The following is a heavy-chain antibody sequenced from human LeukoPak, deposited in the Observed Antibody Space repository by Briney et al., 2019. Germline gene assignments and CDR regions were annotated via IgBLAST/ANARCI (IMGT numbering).Heavy chain of an antibody. CDR3: ARGATWGYFDY. V-gene: IGHV4-59*01. CDR1: GGSIRSYH. J-gene: IGHJ4*02. CDR2: IYYSGST. D-gene: IGHD3-16*01. Sequence: SETLSLTCSVSGGSIRSYHWSCIRQPPGKGLEWIGYIYYSGSTSYNPSLKSRVTISVDTSKNQFSLKLSSVTAADTAVYYCARGATWGYFDYWGQGTLVTVSS.